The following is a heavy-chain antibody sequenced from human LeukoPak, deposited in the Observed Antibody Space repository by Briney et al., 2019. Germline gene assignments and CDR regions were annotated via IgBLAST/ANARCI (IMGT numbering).Heavy chain of an antibody. D-gene: IGHD5-12*01. Sequence: ASVKVSCKASGYTFTGYYMHWVRQAPGQGLEWMGWINPNSGGTNYAQKFQGRVTITRDTSISTAYMELSRLRSDDRAVYYCARDREYSGYGSYMDVWGKGTTVTISS. CDR3: ARDREYSGYGSYMDV. V-gene: IGHV1-2*02. CDR1: GYTFTGYY. J-gene: IGHJ6*03. CDR2: INPNSGGT.